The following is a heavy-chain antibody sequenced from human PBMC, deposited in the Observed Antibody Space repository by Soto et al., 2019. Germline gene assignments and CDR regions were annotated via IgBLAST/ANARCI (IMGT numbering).Heavy chain of an antibody. Sequence: EVQLVESGGDSVQPGGSLRLSCAASGFPFSSYWMHWVRHTPGKGLEWVSRISGDGTTIYYADSVTGRFTVSRDNAKKALSLQLSGLGAEDTAVYYCAREYYGLLTGYYNDHWGQGTLVSVSS. CDR3: AREYYGLLTGYYNDH. CDR1: GFPFSSYW. CDR2: ISGDGTTI. D-gene: IGHD3-9*01. J-gene: IGHJ4*02. V-gene: IGHV3-74*01.